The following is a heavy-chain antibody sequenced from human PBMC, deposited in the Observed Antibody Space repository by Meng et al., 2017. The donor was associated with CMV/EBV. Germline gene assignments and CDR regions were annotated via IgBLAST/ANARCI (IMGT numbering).Heavy chain of an antibody. D-gene: IGHD5-24*01. J-gene: IGHJ6*02. CDR2: ISSSSSYI. CDR3: AREKGGYNPYYYGMDV. V-gene: IGHV3-21*01. Sequence: GGSLRLSCAASGFTFSSYSMNWVRQAPGKGLEWVSSISSSSSYIYYADSVKGRFTISRDNAKTSLYLQMNSLRAEDTAVYYCAREKGGYNPYYYGMDVWGQGTTVTVSS. CDR1: GFTFSSYS.